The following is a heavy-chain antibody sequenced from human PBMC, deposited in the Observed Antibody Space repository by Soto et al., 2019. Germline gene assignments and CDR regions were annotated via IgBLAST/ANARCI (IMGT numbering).Heavy chain of an antibody. D-gene: IGHD6-13*01. Sequence: QVQLQESGPGLLKPSGTLALSCAVSGDSVGSSNWWTWVRQPPGKGLEWIGAIFHTGITNSNPSLKSRVTMSVGKSKNQFSLKLPSVTAADTAVYYCARYSASGIYYYFAMDVWGQGTTVTVSS. J-gene: IGHJ6*02. V-gene: IGHV4-4*02. CDR2: IFHTGIT. CDR1: GDSVGSSNW. CDR3: ARYSASGIYYYFAMDV.